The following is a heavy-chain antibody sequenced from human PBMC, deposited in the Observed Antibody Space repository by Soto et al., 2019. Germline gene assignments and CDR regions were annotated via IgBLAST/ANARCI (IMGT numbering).Heavy chain of an antibody. J-gene: IGHJ5*02. CDR3: AKDSGYSSGWNWFDP. V-gene: IGHV3-9*01. D-gene: IGHD6-19*01. Sequence: EVQLVESGGGLVQPGRSLRLSCAASGFTFDDYAMHWVRQAPGKGLGWVSGISWNSGSIGYADSVKGRFTISRDNAKNSLYLQMNSLRAEDTALYYCAKDSGYSSGWNWFDPWGQGTLVTVSS. CDR1: GFTFDDYA. CDR2: ISWNSGSI.